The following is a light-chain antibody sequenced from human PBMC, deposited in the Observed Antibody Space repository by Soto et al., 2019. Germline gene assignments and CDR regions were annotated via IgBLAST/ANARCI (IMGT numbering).Light chain of an antibody. CDR2: DAF. J-gene: IGKJ1*01. Sequence: EIVLTQSPATLSLSPGERATLSCRASQSVSSYLAWYAQKPGQAPRILIYDAFNRDTGILARFSGSGSGTEFTRTISSLEPEDVAVYCCQQRSNWPRTFGQGTKVDIK. CDR1: QSVSSY. V-gene: IGKV3-11*01. CDR3: QQRSNWPRT.